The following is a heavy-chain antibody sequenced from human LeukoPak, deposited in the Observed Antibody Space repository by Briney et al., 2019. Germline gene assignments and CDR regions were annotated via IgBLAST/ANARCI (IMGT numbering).Heavy chain of an antibody. D-gene: IGHD3-10*01. CDR2: IYPGDSDT. CDR1: GYSFTSYW. CDR3: ARRWFGELEYYFDY. V-gene: IGHV5-51*01. J-gene: IGHJ4*02. Sequence: GESLKISCKGSGYSFTSYWIGWVRQMPGKGVGWMGIIYPGDSDTRYSPSFQGQVTISADKSINTAYLQWSSLKASDTAMYYCARRWFGELEYYFDYWGQGTLVTVSS.